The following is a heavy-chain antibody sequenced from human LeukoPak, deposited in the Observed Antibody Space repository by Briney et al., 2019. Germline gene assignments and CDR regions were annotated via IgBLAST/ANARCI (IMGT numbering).Heavy chain of an antibody. CDR2: IYYSGST. D-gene: IGHD3-10*01. Sequence: SETLSLTCTVSGGSISSYYWSWIRQPPGKGLEWIGYIYYSGSTNYNPSLKSRVTISVDTSKNQFSLKLSSVTAADTAVYYCARRSEVRGVYYFDYWGQGTLVTVSS. CDR1: GGSISSYY. V-gene: IGHV4-59*01. CDR3: ARRSEVRGVYYFDY. J-gene: IGHJ4*02.